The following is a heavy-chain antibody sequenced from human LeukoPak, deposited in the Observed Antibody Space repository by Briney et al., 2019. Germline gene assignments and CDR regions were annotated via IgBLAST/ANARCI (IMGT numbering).Heavy chain of an antibody. D-gene: IGHD6-19*01. Sequence: PGGSLRLSCAASGFTFSSYAMSWVRQAPGKGLEWVSAISGSGGSTYYADSVKGRFTISRDNPKNMLYLQMNSLRAEDTAVYYCAKDPPPPLGWYGEQDNWFDPWGQGTLVTVSS. CDR1: GFTFSSYA. J-gene: IGHJ5*02. V-gene: IGHV3-23*01. CDR3: AKDPPPPLGWYGEQDNWFDP. CDR2: ISGSGGST.